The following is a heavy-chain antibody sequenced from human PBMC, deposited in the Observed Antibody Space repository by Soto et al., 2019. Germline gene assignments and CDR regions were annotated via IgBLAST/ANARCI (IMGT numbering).Heavy chain of an antibody. CDR1: GDSITSPDYS. J-gene: IGHJ4*02. CDR2: ISPNGNT. D-gene: IGHD4-4*01. V-gene: IGHV4-30-2*01. Sequence: QLQLQESGSGLVKPSQTLSLTCAVSGDSITSPDYSWSWIRQPPGMGLEWIGYISPNGNTYYNPSLKSRVTTAADWSRRQFSLQLTSVTAADTAAYYGASRRTPRATTVATYDYFAYWGQGKRATASS. CDR3: ASRRTPRATTVATYDYFAY.